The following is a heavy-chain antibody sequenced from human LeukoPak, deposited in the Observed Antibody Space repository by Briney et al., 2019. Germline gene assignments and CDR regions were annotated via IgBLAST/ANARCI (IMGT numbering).Heavy chain of an antibody. CDR2: INHSGST. CDR1: GGSFSGYY. Sequence: PSETLSLTCAVYGGSFSGYYWSWIRQPPGKGLEWIGEINHSGSTNYNPSLKSRVTISVDTSKNQFSLKLSSVTAADTAVYYCARSSGGDDWHFDLWGRGTLVTVSS. CDR3: ARSSGGDDWHFDL. V-gene: IGHV4-34*01. D-gene: IGHD2-21*02. J-gene: IGHJ2*01.